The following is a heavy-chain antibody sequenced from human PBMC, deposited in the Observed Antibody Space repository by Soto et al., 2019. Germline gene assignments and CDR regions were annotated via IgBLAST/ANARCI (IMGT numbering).Heavy chain of an antibody. Sequence: SQTLSLTCAISGDSVSSNSAAWNWIRQSPSRGLEWLGRTYYRSKWYNDYAVSVKSRITINPDTSKNQFSLQLNSVTPEDTAVYYCARVYCSSTSCYYYFDYWGQGTLVTVSS. CDR3: ARVYCSSTSCYYYFDY. D-gene: IGHD2-2*01. V-gene: IGHV6-1*01. J-gene: IGHJ4*02. CDR2: TYYRSKWYN. CDR1: GDSVSSNSAA.